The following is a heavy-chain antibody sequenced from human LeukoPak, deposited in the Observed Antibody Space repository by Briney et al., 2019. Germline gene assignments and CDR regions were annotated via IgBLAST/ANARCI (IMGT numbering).Heavy chain of an antibody. Sequence: SETLSLTCAVYDGSFTGYYWSWIRQPPGKGLEWIGDINHNRVTNYSPSLKSRVTISLDTSKNQFSLKLGSVTAADTAVYYCARGRDVKYYDYDWGKARYTHVFDMWGRGTMVIVSS. CDR3: ARGRDVKYYDYDWGKARYTHVFDM. CDR2: INHNRVT. V-gene: IGHV4-34*01. CDR1: DGSFTGYY. D-gene: IGHD3-16*02. J-gene: IGHJ3*02.